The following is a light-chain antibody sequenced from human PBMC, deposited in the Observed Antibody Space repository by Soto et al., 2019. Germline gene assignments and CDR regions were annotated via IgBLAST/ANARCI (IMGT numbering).Light chain of an antibody. J-gene: IGLJ2*01. CDR3: QAWDSGSVV. CDR1: KLGDKY. CDR2: QDN. Sequence: SYELTQPPSVSVSPGQTASITCSGDKLGDKYACWYQQRPGHSPVLVIYQDNKRPSGIPERFSGSNSGNTATLTISGTQAMDEADYYCQAWDSGSVVFGGGTQLTVL. V-gene: IGLV3-1*01.